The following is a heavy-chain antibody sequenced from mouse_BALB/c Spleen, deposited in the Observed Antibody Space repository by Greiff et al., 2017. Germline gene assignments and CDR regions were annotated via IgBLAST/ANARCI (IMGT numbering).Heavy chain of an antibody. Sequence: VQLQQSGAELVKPGASVKLSCKTFGYTFTSYWIQWVKQRPGQGLGWIGEIFPGTGTTYYNEKFKGKATLTIDTSSSTAYMQLSSLTSEDSAVYFCARGGYGYAMDYWGQGTSVTVSS. CDR1: GYTFTSYW. CDR2: IFPGTGTT. J-gene: IGHJ4*01. V-gene: IGHV1S132*01. D-gene: IGHD2-14*01. CDR3: ARGGYGYAMDY.